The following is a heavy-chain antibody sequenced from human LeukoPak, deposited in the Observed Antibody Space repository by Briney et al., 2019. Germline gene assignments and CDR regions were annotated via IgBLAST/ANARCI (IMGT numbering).Heavy chain of an antibody. CDR1: RYTFTSYG. Sequence: ASVKVSCKASRYTFTSYGISWVRQAPGQGVEWMGWISAYNGNTHYAQKLQGRVTMTTDTSTSTAYMELRSLRSDDTAVYYCAVANWGPPILRTTDFDYWGQGTLVTVSS. V-gene: IGHV1-18*01. CDR2: ISAYNGNT. J-gene: IGHJ4*02. D-gene: IGHD7-27*01. CDR3: AVANWGPPILRTTDFDY.